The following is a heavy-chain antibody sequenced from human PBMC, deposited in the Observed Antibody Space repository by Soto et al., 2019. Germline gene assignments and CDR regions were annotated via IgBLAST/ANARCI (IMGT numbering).Heavy chain of an antibody. CDR3: AKDSNKYSSSLRGRYFDY. CDR1: GFPFSSYV. J-gene: IGHJ4*02. D-gene: IGHD4-4*01. V-gene: IGHV3-23*01. Sequence: EVQLLESGGGLVQRGGSLRLSCAASGFPFSSYVMSWVRQASGKGLEWVSGITGGGSNTFYADSVKGRFTISRDNSKNTLFLQMNSLGAEDTAVYYCAKDSNKYSSSLRGRYFDYWGQGIGVTVSS. CDR2: ITGGGSNT.